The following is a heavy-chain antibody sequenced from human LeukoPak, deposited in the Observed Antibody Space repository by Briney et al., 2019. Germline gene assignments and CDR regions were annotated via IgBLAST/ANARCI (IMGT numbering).Heavy chain of an antibody. J-gene: IGHJ6*04. CDR3: ARGLGNPHCSSTSCQEPHTGTYYYYGMDV. D-gene: IGHD2-2*01. CDR1: GFTFSSYS. CDR2: ISSSSSYI. V-gene: IGHV3-21*04. Sequence: GGSLRLSCAASGFTFSSYSMNWVRQAPGKGLEWVSSISSSSSYIYYADSVKGRFTISRDNAKNSLYLQMNSLRAEDTAVYYCARGLGNPHCSSTSCQEPHTGTYYYYGMDVWGKGTTVTVSS.